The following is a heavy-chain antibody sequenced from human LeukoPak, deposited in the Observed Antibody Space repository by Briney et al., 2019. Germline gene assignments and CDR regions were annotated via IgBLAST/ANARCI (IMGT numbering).Heavy chain of an antibody. CDR3: EKGSCSSTSCYDLFDY. D-gene: IGHD2-2*01. V-gene: IGHV3-9*01. CDR1: GFTFDDYA. Sequence: GGSLRLSCAASGFTFDDYAMHWVRQAPGKGLEWVSGISWNSGSIGYADSVKGRFTISRDNAKNSLYLQMNSLRAEDTALYYCEKGSCSSTSCYDLFDYWGQGTLVTVSS. J-gene: IGHJ4*02. CDR2: ISWNSGSI.